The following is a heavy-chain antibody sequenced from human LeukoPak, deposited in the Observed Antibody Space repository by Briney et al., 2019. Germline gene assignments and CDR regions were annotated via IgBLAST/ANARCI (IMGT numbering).Heavy chain of an antibody. D-gene: IGHD3-22*01. CDR2: IYHNGNT. CDR3: ASYKTYYDSSGNPFDY. J-gene: IGHJ4*02. Sequence: PSETLSLTCTVFGSSVNSVYSWGWIRQPPGKGLEWIGSIYHNGNTYYNSSLKSRVTISVHTSENQFSLKLSSVTAADTAVYYCASYKTYYDSSGNPFDYWGQGTLVTVSS. V-gene: IGHV4-38-2*02. CDR1: GSSVNSVYS.